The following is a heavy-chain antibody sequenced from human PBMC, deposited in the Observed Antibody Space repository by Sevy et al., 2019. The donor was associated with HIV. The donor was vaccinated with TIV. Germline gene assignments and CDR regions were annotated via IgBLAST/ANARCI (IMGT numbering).Heavy chain of an antibody. J-gene: IGHJ6*03. CDR2: ISSSSSYI. D-gene: IGHD6-13*01. V-gene: IGHV3-21*01. CDR1: GFTFSSYS. CDR3: ARDKIAAAEVYMDV. Sequence: GGSLRLSCAASGFTFSSYSMNWVRQAPGKGLEWVSSISSSSSYIYYADSVKGGFTISRDNAKNSLYLQMNSRRAEDTAVYYCARDKIAAAEVYMDVWGKGTTVTVSS.